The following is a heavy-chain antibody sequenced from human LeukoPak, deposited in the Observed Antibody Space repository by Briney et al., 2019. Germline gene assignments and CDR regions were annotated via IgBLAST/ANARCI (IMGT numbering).Heavy chain of an antibody. D-gene: IGHD5-12*01. CDR3: ARHGYSGYDSTYFDY. CDR1: GGSISSYY. J-gene: IGHJ4*02. V-gene: IGHV4-59*08. Sequence: PSETLSLTCTVSGGSISSYYWSWIRQLPGKGLEWIGYIYYSGSTNYNPSLKSRVTISVDTSKNQFSLKLSSVTAADTAVYYCARHGYSGYDSTYFDYWGQGTLVTVSS. CDR2: IYYSGST.